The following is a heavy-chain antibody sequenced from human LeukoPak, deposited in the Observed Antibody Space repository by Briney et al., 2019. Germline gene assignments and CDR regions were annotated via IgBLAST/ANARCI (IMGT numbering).Heavy chain of an antibody. CDR1: GGSISIYY. Sequence: PSETLSLTCTVSGGSISIYYWSWIRQPPGKGLEWLGYVYNSGSTDYNPSLKSRVTISADTSKNQFSLKLSSVTAADTAVYYCASSSGIRHLGYWGQGTLVTVSS. V-gene: IGHV4-59*01. CDR3: ASSSGIRHLGY. J-gene: IGHJ4*02. CDR2: VYNSGST. D-gene: IGHD3-10*01.